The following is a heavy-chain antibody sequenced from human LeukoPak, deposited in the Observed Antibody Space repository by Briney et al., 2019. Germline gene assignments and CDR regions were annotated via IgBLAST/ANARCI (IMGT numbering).Heavy chain of an antibody. Sequence: ASVKVSCKASGYTFTSYGNSWVRQAPGQGLEWMEWISAYNGNTNYAQKLQGRVTMTTDTSTSTAYMELRSLRSDDTAVYYCARDLQYYDFWSGYSPDYYMDVWGKGTTVTVSS. CDR2: ISAYNGNT. D-gene: IGHD3-3*01. V-gene: IGHV1-18*01. J-gene: IGHJ6*03. CDR3: ARDLQYYDFWSGYSPDYYMDV. CDR1: GYTFTSYG.